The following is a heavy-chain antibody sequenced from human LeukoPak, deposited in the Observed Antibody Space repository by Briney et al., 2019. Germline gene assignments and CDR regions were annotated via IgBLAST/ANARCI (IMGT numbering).Heavy chain of an antibody. V-gene: IGHV3-7*04. Sequence: ETLSLTCAVYGGSFSGYYWSWVRQAPGKGLEWVANIKQDGSEKYYVDSVKGRFTISRDNAKNSLYLQMNSLRAEDTAVYYCARAKYQLLWESAFDYWGQGTLVTVSS. J-gene: IGHJ4*02. D-gene: IGHD2-2*01. CDR3: ARAKYQLLWESAFDY. CDR1: GGSFSGYY. CDR2: IKQDGSEK.